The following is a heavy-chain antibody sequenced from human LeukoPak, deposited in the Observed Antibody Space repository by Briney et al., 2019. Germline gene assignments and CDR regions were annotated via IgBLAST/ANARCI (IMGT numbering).Heavy chain of an antibody. CDR2: IYYSGST. J-gene: IGHJ4*02. Sequence: SETLSLTCTVSGGSISSGDYYWSWIRQPPGKGLEWIGYIYYSGSTYYNPSLKSRVTISVDRSKNQFSLKLSSVTAADTAVYYCARTTGSSWPGGDAYWGQGTLVTVSS. CDR1: GGSISSGDYY. V-gene: IGHV4-30-4*08. D-gene: IGHD6-13*01. CDR3: ARTTGSSWPGGDAY.